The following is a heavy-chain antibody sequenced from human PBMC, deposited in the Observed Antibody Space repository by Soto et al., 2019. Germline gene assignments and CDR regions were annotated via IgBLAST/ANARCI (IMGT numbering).Heavy chain of an antibody. J-gene: IGHJ4*02. Sequence: EVQLVESGGGPVRPGGSLKLSCAASGFNFITYSLSWVRQAPGKGLEWVASISSSAVYIDYADSVKGRFTISRDNANNSLYLQMNSLRAEDTATYYCVRDGLDYYDTERLYFGNWGQETLVTVSS. CDR2: ISSSAVYI. CDR3: VRDGLDYYDTERLYFGN. CDR1: GFNFITYS. D-gene: IGHD3-22*01. V-gene: IGHV3-21*01.